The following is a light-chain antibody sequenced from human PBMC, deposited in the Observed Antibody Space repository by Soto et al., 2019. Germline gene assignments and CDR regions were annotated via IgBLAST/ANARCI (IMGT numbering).Light chain of an antibody. CDR2: VAS. V-gene: IGKV3-15*01. CDR3: QQYNNWPPIT. CDR1: QSVSSN. J-gene: IGKJ5*01. Sequence: EIVLAQSPGTLSLSPGESATLSCRASQSVSSNLAWYQQKPGQAPRLLIYVASTRATGIPARFSGSGSGTEFTLTISSLQSEDFAVYYCQQYNNWPPITFGQGTRLEI.